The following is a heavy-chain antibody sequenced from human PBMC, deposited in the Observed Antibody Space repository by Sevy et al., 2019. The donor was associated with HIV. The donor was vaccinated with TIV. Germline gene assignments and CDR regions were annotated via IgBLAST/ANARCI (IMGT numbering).Heavy chain of an antibody. CDR2: ISGSGGSV. Sequence: GGSLRLSCVASGFIFNSYTMSWVRQAPGKGLEWVSTISGSGGSVYYPDSLKVRFTISRDNFKNTVSLQMNSLRAEDTAVYYCTNRGGVIITGFESWGQGTLVTVSS. CDR1: GFIFNSYT. V-gene: IGHV3-23*01. CDR3: TNRGGVIITGFES. D-gene: IGHD3-16*01. J-gene: IGHJ4*02.